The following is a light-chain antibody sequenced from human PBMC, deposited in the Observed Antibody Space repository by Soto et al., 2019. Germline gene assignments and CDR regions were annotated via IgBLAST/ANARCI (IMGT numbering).Light chain of an antibody. CDR2: KVS. CDR3: MQGTLWPWT. J-gene: IGKJ1*01. Sequence: DVVMTQSPLSLPVTLGQPASISCRSSQSLIHSDGNTYLNWFQQRPGQSPRRLIYKVSDRDSGVPDRFSGSGSGTDFTLKISRVEAEDVGVYYCMQGTLWPWTFGQGTDVEIK. V-gene: IGKV2-30*02. CDR1: QSLIHSDGNTY.